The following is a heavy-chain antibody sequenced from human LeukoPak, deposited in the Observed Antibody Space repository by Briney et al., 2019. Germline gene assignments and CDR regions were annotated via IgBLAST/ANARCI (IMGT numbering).Heavy chain of an antibody. Sequence: PGGSLRLSCSASGFTSSSYAMHWVRQAPGKGLEYVSAISSNGGSTYYADSVKGRFTISRDNSKNTLFLQMSSLRAEDTAVYYCVKDHGAYYYASGSNFDYWGQGTLVTVSS. J-gene: IGHJ4*02. CDR1: GFTSSSYA. D-gene: IGHD3-10*01. CDR3: VKDHGAYYYASGSNFDY. V-gene: IGHV3-64D*06. CDR2: ISSNGGST.